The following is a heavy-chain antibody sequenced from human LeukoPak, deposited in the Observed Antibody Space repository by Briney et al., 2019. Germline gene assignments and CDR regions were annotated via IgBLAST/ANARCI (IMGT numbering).Heavy chain of an antibody. CDR3: ARVGEKWELPPDYYYYGMDV. V-gene: IGHV3-33*01. D-gene: IGHD1-26*01. CDR1: GFTFSSYG. CDR2: IWYDGSNK. J-gene: IGHJ6*02. Sequence: GGSLRLSCAASGFTFSSYGMHWVRQAPGKGLEWVAVIWYDGSNKYYADSEKGRFTISRDNAKNSLYLQMNSLRAEDTAVYYCARVGEKWELPPDYYYYGMDVWGQGTTVTVSS.